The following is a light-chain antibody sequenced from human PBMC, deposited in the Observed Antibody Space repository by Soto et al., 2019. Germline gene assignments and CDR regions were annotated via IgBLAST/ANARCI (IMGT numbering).Light chain of an antibody. J-gene: IGKJ4*01. Sequence: EIVLTQSPGTLSLSPGERATLSCRASQSVNSNYLVWYQQKPGQAPRLLIYGASSRATGIPDRFSGSGSGTDFTLTISRLEPEDFVVYYCQHYGSSPFTFGGGTKVEIK. CDR1: QSVNSNY. V-gene: IGKV3-20*01. CDR2: GAS. CDR3: QHYGSSPFT.